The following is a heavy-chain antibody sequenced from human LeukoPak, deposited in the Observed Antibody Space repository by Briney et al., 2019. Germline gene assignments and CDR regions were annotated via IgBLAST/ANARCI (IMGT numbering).Heavy chain of an antibody. D-gene: IGHD3-16*01. V-gene: IGHV4-59*01. CDR1: GGSITSYY. CDR3: AREFVGLKSYGMDV. Sequence: SETLSLTCSVSGGSITSYYWNWIRQPPGKGLEWVGYIHYSGSTNYNPSLNSRVTISIDMSQNQYSLNLTSVTAADTAVYYCAREFVGLKSYGMDVWGQGTTVTVPS. CDR2: IHYSGST. J-gene: IGHJ6*01.